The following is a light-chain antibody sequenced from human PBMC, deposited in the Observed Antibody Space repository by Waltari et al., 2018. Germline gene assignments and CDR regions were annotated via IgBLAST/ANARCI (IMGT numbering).Light chain of an antibody. CDR1: QSVSSN. V-gene: IGKV3-15*01. Sequence: EIVMTQSPATLSVSPGERATLSCRASQSVSSNLAWYQQKPGQAPRLLIYGASTGATGIPARVSGSGSGTEFTLTISSLQSEDSAVYYCQQYNSWPLTFGGGTKVEIK. J-gene: IGKJ4*01. CDR2: GAS. CDR3: QQYNSWPLT.